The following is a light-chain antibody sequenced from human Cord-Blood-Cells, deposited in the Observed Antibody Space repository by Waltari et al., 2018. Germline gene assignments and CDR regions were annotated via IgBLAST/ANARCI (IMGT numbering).Light chain of an antibody. J-gene: IGKJ3*01. CDR3: QQYKNWSFT. CDR2: GAS. CDR1: QSVSSN. Sequence: EIVMTQSPATLSVSPGERATLSCRASQSVSSNLAWYQQKPGQAPSLLIYGASTRATGIPARFSGSGSGTEFTLTISSLQSEDFAVYYCQQYKNWSFTFGPGTKVDIK. V-gene: IGKV3-15*01.